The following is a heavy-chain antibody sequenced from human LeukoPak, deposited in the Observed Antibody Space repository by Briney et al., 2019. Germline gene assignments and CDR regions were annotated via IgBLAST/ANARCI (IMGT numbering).Heavy chain of an antibody. CDR1: GFTFSSYA. V-gene: IGHV3-30-3*01. Sequence: GGSLRLSCAASGFTFSSYAMHWVRQAPGKGLEWVAVISYDGSNKYYADSVKGRFTISRDNSKNTLYLQMNSLRAEDTAVYYCAKDSWPHLYDSSGYFDYWGQGTLVAVSS. CDR2: ISYDGSNK. CDR3: AKDSWPHLYDSSGYFDY. D-gene: IGHD3-22*01. J-gene: IGHJ4*02.